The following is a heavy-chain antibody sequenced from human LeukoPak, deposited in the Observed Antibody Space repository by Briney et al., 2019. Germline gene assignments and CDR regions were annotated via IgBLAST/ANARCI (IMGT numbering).Heavy chain of an antibody. CDR3: ASYYGSGSYYNKDAFDI. CDR1: GYSISSGYY. CDR2: ISHAGST. J-gene: IGHJ3*02. V-gene: IGHV4-38-2*02. D-gene: IGHD3-10*01. Sequence: SSETLSLTCTVSGYSISSGYYWGWVRQPPGKGLEWIGSISHAGSTDYSPSLKSRVTISLDTSKNQFSLKLRPVTAADTAVYYCASYYGSGSYYNKDAFDIWGQGTMVTVSS.